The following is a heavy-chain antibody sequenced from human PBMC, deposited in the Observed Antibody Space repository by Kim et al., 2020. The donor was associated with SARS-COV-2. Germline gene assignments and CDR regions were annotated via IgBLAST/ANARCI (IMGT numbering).Heavy chain of an antibody. CDR3: AKAGSSWELRPYYFDY. V-gene: IGHV3-23*01. CDR2: ISGSGGST. Sequence: GGSLRLSCAASGFTFSSYAMSWVRQAPGKGLEWVSAISGSGGSTYYADSVKGRFTISRDNSKNTLYLQMNSLRAEDTAVYYCAKAGSSWELRPYYFDYSGQGTLVTVSS. CDR1: GFTFSSYA. D-gene: IGHD1-26*01. J-gene: IGHJ4*02.